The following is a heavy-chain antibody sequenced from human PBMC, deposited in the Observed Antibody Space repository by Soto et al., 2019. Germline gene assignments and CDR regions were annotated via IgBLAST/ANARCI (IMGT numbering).Heavy chain of an antibody. D-gene: IGHD5-12*01. V-gene: IGHV2-5*02. CDR3: AHSCCEYLGYRAYVPH. CDR1: GFSLSTTGVG. J-gene: IGHJ1*01. CDR2: IYWDDDK. Sequence: QITLKESGPTLVKPTQTLTLTCTFSGFSLSTTGVGVGWIRQPPGKALEWLALIYWDDDKRYSPSLRSRLTITKDTSKNQVVLTMTNMDPVDTATYYCAHSCCEYLGYRAYVPHWGQGTLVTVSS.